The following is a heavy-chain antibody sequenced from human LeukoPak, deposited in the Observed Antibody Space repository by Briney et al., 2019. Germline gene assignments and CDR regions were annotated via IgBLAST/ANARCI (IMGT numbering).Heavy chain of an antibody. V-gene: IGHV3-23*01. CDR2: ISGSGGST. Sequence: GGSLRLSCAASGFTFSNYAMNWVRQAPGKGLEWVSGISGSGGSTYYADSVKGHCTISRDNSKNTLYVQLNSLRAEDTAVYYCAKDRYSSTTCSPDYWGRGTLVTVSS. J-gene: IGHJ4*02. D-gene: IGHD2-2*01. CDR1: GFTFSNYA. CDR3: AKDRYSSTTCSPDY.